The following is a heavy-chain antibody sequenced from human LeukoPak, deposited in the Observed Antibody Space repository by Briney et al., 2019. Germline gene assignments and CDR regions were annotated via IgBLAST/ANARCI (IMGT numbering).Heavy chain of an antibody. CDR1: GFTFSSYS. V-gene: IGHV3-21*01. CDR2: ISSSSSYI. D-gene: IGHD5-12*01. CDR3: ARGAIGYSGAGAFDI. Sequence: GGSLRLSCAASGFTFSSYSMNWVRQAPGKGLEWVSSISSSSSYIYYADSVKGRFTVSRDNAKNSLYLQMNSLRAEDTAVYYCARGAIGYSGAGAFDIWGQGTMVTVSS. J-gene: IGHJ3*02.